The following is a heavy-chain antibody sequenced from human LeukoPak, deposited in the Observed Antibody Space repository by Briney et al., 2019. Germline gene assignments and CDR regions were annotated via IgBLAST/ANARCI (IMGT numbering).Heavy chain of an antibody. D-gene: IGHD1-26*01. J-gene: IGHJ5*02. CDR2: INHSGST. CDR1: GGSFSGYY. CDR3: ARPHWEIRGFDP. Sequence: SETLSLTCAVYGGSFSGYYWSWIRQAPGKGLEWMGEINHSGSTNYNPSLKSRVTISVDTSKSQFSLKLSSVTAADTAVYYCARPHWEIRGFDPGGQGTVATVSS. V-gene: IGHV4-34*01.